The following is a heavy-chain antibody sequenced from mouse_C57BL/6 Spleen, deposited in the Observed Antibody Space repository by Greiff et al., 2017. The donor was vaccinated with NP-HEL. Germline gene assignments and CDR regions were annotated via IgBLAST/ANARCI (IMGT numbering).Heavy chain of an antibody. CDR1: GFTFSDYG. CDR2: ISSGSSTI. CDR3: ASTPHYPYAMDD. D-gene: IGHD5-5*01. J-gene: IGHJ4*01. Sequence: EVQRVESGGGLVKPGGSLKLSCAASGFTFSDYGMHWVRQAPEKGLEWVAYISSGSSTIYYADTVKGRFTISSDNAKNTLFLQMTSLRSWDTARYYCASTPHYPYAMDDWGQGTSVTVSS. V-gene: IGHV5-17*01.